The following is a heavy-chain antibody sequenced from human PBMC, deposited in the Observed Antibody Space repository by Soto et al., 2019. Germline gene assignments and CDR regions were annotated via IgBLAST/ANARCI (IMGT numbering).Heavy chain of an antibody. V-gene: IGHV4-59*01. Sequence: SETLSLTFTVPGGSMSSYYWTWLRQPPGKGLEWIGYISYSGSTYYNPSLKSRVTISADTSKNQFSLKLSSVIAADTAVYYCARADPAASVGYWGQGTLVTVSS. J-gene: IGHJ4*02. D-gene: IGHD2-2*01. CDR3: ARADPAASVGY. CDR1: GGSMSSYY. CDR2: ISYSGST.